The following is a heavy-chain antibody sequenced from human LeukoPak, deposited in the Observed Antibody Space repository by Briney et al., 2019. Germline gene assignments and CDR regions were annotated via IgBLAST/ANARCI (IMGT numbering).Heavy chain of an antibody. CDR1: GGSISSSSYY. V-gene: IGHV4-39*07. CDR3: ARDPYYCGSGSYPV. J-gene: IGHJ4*02. Sequence: SETLSRTCTVSGGSISSSSYYWGWIRQPPGKGLEWIGSIYYSGGTYYNPSLKSRVTISVDTSKNQFSMKLSSVTAADTAVYYWARDPYYCGSGSYPVWGQGTLVTVSS. CDR2: IYYSGGT. D-gene: IGHD3-10*01.